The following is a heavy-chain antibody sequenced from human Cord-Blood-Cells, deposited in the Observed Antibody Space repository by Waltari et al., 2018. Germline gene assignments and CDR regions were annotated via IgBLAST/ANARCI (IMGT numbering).Heavy chain of an antibody. J-gene: IGHJ3*02. CDR1: GYTFTSYG. V-gene: IGHV1-18*04. CDR3: ARDRKTGHSPAQAFDI. Sequence: QVQLVQSGAEVKKPGASVKVSCKASGYTFTSYGISWVRQPPGQGLEWMGWISAYNGNTNYAQKLQGIVTMTTDTSTSTAYMELRSLRSDDTAVYYCARDRKTGHSPAQAFDIWGQGTMVTVSS. CDR2: ISAYNGNT. D-gene: IGHD1-1*01.